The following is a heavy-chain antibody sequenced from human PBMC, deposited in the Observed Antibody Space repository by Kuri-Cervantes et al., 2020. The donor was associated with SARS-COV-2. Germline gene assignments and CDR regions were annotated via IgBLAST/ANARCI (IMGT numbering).Heavy chain of an antibody. CDR3: AIFFIPGVADY. Sequence: KVSCKGSGFSFTSYFISWVRQMPGKGLEWMGRIDPSDSYTNYSPSFQGHVTFSADKSINTAYLQWSGLRASDTAIYYCAIFFIPGVADYWGPGTLVPSPQ. CDR1: GFSFTSYF. D-gene: IGHD2-21*01. CDR2: IDPSDSYT. J-gene: IGHJ4*02. V-gene: IGHV5-10-1*01.